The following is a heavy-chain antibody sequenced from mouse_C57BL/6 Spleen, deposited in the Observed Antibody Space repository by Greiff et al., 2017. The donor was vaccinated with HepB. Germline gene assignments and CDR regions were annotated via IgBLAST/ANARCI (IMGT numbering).Heavy chain of an antibody. CDR1: GYAFSSYW. V-gene: IGHV1-80*01. Sequence: VQLQQSGAELVKPGASVKISCKASGYAFSSYWMNWVKQRPGKGLEWIGQIYPGDGDTNYNGKFKGKTTLTADKSSSTAYMQLSSLTSEDAAVYCCGREDYGSSYRYFDVWGTGTTVTVSA. D-gene: IGHD1-1*01. J-gene: IGHJ1*03. CDR3: GREDYGSSYRYFDV. CDR2: IYPGDGDT.